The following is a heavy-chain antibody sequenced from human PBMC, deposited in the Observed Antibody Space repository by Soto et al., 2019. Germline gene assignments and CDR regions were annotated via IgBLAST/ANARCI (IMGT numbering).Heavy chain of an antibody. CDR3: ARVYCASTRCFEEAFDY. Sequence: EVQLVQSGAEMKKPGESLRISCKGSGYNFPLYWISWVRQMPGKGLEWMGRIDPSDSEANYSPSFQGHVTFSSDKSIDTAYLQWSSLKASDTAIYYCARVYCASTRCFEEAFDYWGQGTLVTVSS. D-gene: IGHD2-2*01. V-gene: IGHV5-10-1*03. CDR1: GYNFPLYW. CDR2: IDPSDSEA. J-gene: IGHJ4*02.